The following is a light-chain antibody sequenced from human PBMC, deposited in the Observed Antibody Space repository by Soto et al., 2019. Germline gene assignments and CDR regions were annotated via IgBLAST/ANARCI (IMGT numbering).Light chain of an antibody. V-gene: IGLV2-23*02. CDR1: SSDVGSYNL. CDR2: EVS. CDR3: CSYAGSSTFPYV. J-gene: IGLJ1*01. Sequence: QSVLTQPASVSRSPGQSITISCTGTSSDVGSYNLVSWYQQHPGKAPKLMIYEVSKRPSGVSNRFSGSKSGNTASLTISGLQAEDEADYYCCSYAGSSTFPYVFGTRTKVTVL.